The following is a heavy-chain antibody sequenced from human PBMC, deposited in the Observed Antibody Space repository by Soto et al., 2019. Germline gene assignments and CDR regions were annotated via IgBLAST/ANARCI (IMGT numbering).Heavy chain of an antibody. Sequence: EVQLLESGGGLVQPGGSLRLSCAASGFTFSSYAMGWVRQAPGPGLEGVSVIDGSGGETSFADSVKGRFTISRDNTTNTMELHMNSLRAEDTARYYCAKERVAAAYVEASPFDFWGQGTQVTVSS. V-gene: IGHV3-23*01. CDR1: GFTFSSYA. CDR2: IDGSGGET. J-gene: IGHJ4*02. D-gene: IGHD2-15*01. CDR3: AKERVAAAYVEASPFDF.